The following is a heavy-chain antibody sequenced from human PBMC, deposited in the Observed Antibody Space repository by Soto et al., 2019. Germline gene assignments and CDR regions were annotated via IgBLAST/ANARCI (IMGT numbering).Heavy chain of an antibody. CDR1: GFTFSDYY. J-gene: IGHJ5*02. CDR2: ISSNGSSI. D-gene: IGHD6-25*01. V-gene: IGHV3-11*04. CDR3: ARDRGSDDWFDP. Sequence: PGGSLRLSCAASGFTFSDYYMSWIRQAPGKGLEWVSCISSNGSSIYYADSVKGRFTISRDNAKNTLYLQMNSLRAEDTAVYYCARDRGSDDWFDPWGQGTLVTVSS.